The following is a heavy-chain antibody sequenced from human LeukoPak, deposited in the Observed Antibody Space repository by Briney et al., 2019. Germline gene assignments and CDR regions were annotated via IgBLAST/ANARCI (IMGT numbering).Heavy chain of an antibody. D-gene: IGHD2-8*01. J-gene: IGHJ4*02. CDR1: GGTFISYA. CDR3: ARGGPLGYCTNGVCYLDY. CDR2: IIPIFGTA. V-gene: IGHV1-69*13. Sequence: SVKVSCKASGGTFISYAISWVRQAPGQGLEWMGGIIPIFGTANYAQKFQGRVTITADESTSTAYMELSSLRSEDTAVYYCARGGPLGYCTNGVCYLDYWGQGTLVTVSS.